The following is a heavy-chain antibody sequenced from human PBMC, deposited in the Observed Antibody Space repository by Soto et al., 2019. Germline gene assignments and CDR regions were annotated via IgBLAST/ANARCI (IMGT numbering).Heavy chain of an antibody. CDR3: AKVAYSGSQIFDY. D-gene: IGHD1-26*01. CDR2: ISWNSGSM. Sequence: EVQLVESGGGLVQPGRSLRLSCAASGFTFDDYAMHWVRQAPGKGLEWVSGISWNSGSMGYADSVKGRFTISRDNAKNSLYLQMNSLRAEDTALYYCAKVAYSGSQIFDYWGQGTLVTVSS. V-gene: IGHV3-9*01. J-gene: IGHJ4*02. CDR1: GFTFDDYA.